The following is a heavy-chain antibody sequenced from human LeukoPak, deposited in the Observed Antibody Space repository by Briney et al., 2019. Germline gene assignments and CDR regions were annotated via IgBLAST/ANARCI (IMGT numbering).Heavy chain of an antibody. Sequence: SPVKVSCKASGGTFSSYAISGVRQAPGQGLEWMGGIIPIFGTANYAQKFQGRPTTTADESTSTAYMELSSLRSEDTAVYYCARQIRYFDYYYYYMDGWGKGTTVTVSS. D-gene: IGHD3-9*01. CDR3: ARQIRYFDYYYYYMDG. CDR1: GGTFSSYA. V-gene: IGHV1-69*01. CDR2: IIPIFGTA. J-gene: IGHJ6*03.